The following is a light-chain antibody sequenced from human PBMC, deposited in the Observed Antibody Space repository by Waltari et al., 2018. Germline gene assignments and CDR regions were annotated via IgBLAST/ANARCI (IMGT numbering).Light chain of an antibody. CDR2: GVS. J-gene: IGKJ2*01. CDR3: QQYGSSPNT. CDR1: QSVSGTY. Sequence: EIVLTQSPVTLSLSPGARATLPCRASQSVSGTYVAWSQQKPGQAPRLLIYGVSTRATGIPDRFSGGGSGSDFTLTISRLEPEDFAVYFCQQYGSSPNTFGQGAKLEIK. V-gene: IGKV3-20*01.